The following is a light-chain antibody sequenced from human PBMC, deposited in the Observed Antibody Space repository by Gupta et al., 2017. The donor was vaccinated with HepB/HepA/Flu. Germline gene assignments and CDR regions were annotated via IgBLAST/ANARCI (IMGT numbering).Light chain of an antibody. J-gene: IGKJ1*01. V-gene: IGKV1-39*01. CDR1: QSISSS. CDR3: QQNDRTPKT. CDR2: DAT. Sequence: DIQMTQSPSSLSASVGDRVIITCRASQSISSSLNWYQQRPGKAPKLLIYDATTLQSGVPSRFSGSGSGTDFSLSIGRLQPEDFVTYYCQQNDRTPKTFGQGTRVEVK.